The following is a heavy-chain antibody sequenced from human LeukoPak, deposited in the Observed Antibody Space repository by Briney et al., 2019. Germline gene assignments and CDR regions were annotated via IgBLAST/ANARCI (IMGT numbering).Heavy chain of an antibody. V-gene: IGHV3-30*02. J-gene: IGHJ4*02. Sequence: GGSLRPSCAASGFTFSSYGMHWVRQAPGKGLEWVAFIRYDGSNKYYADSVKGRFTISRDNSKNTLNLQMNSLRAEDTAVYYCARGGPAAGRFDYWGQGALFTVSS. CDR2: IRYDGSNK. CDR1: GFTFSSYG. CDR3: ARGGPAAGRFDY. D-gene: IGHD6-13*01.